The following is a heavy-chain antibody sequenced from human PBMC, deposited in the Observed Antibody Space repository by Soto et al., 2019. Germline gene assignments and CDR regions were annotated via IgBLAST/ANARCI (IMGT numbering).Heavy chain of an antibody. D-gene: IGHD2-8*01. Sequence: QVQLVQSGAEVKKPGASVKVSCKASGYTFTSYYMHWVRQAPGQGLEWMGIINPSDGSTSYAQKFQGRVTMTRDTSTSTVYMELSSLRSEDTAVYYCARQARYCTNGVCSAYGMDVWGQGTTVTVSS. J-gene: IGHJ6*02. V-gene: IGHV1-46*01. CDR2: INPSDGST. CDR3: ARQARYCTNGVCSAYGMDV. CDR1: GYTFTSYY.